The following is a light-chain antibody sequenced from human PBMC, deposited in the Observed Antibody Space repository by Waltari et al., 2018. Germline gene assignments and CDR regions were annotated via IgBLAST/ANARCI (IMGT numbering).Light chain of an antibody. J-gene: IGKJ2*01. Sequence: DVQMTQSPSSLSASVGDTVTITCRASQDILSYLAWFQQPPGKAPKSLIYAVSKLQSGDPSKFSGSGGGTDFALTISDLQPEDFGTYYCRQYNVHPYIFGPGTKLAI. CDR3: RQYNVHPYI. V-gene: IGKV1-16*02. CDR1: QDILSY. CDR2: AVS.